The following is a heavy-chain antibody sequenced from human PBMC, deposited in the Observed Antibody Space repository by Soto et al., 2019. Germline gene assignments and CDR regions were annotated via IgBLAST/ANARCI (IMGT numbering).Heavy chain of an antibody. CDR3: ASMTGTTRIVDY. Sequence: SVKVSCKASGGTFSSYTISWVRQAPGQGLEWMGRIIPILGIANYAQKLQGRVTITADKSTSTAYMELSSLRSEDTAVYYCASMTGTTRIVDYWGQGTLVTVSS. V-gene: IGHV1-69*02. D-gene: IGHD1-7*01. CDR2: IIPILGIA. J-gene: IGHJ4*02. CDR1: GGTFSSYT.